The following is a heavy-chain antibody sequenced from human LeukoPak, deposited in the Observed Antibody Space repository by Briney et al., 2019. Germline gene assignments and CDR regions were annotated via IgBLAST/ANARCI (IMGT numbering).Heavy chain of an antibody. D-gene: IGHD3-10*01. CDR3: AKSRYGSGSYCDY. V-gene: IGHV3-23*01. Sequence: GGSLRLSCATSGFTFSSYAMSWVRQAPGKGLEWVSAISGSGGSTYYADSVKGRFTISRDNSKNTLYLQMNSLRAEDTAVYYCAKSRYGSGSYCDYWGQGTLVTVSS. J-gene: IGHJ4*02. CDR1: GFTFSSYA. CDR2: ISGSGGST.